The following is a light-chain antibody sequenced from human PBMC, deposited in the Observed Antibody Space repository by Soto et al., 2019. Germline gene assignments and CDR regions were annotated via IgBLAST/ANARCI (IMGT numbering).Light chain of an antibody. CDR1: SSNIGSNS. Sequence: QPVLTQPPSASGTFGQRVTISCSGSSSNIGSNSVNWYQQLPGAAPKLLIYNNSQRPSGVPDRFSGSKSGTPASLAISGLQSEDESDYYCASRDDSLNGPVFGGGTKLTVL. J-gene: IGLJ2*01. CDR2: NNS. CDR3: ASRDDSLNGPV. V-gene: IGLV1-44*01.